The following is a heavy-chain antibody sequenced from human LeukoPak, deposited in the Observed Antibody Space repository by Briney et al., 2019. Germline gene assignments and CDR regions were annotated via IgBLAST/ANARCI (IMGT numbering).Heavy chain of an antibody. CDR1: GFIFSDYY. J-gene: IGHJ4*02. CDR3: VREFWYRFDN. CDR2: ISSDGTAN. Sequence: GGSLRLSCAASGFIFSDYYMSWIRQAPGKGLEFVSYISSDGTANYYADSVKGRFTISGDNTQNSVYLEMTNLRAEDTAVYYCVREFWYRFDNWGQGTVVTVSS. V-gene: IGHV3-11*04. D-gene: IGHD6-13*01.